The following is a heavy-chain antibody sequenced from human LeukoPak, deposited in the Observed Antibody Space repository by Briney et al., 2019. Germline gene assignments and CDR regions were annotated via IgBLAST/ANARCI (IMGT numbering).Heavy chain of an antibody. CDR1: GGSFSDYY. CDR3: AREVRYCSGGSCLGVNWFDP. D-gene: IGHD2-15*01. CDR2: INHSGST. Sequence: PSETLSLTCAVYGGSFSDYYWSWIRQPPGKGLEWIGEINHSGSTNYNPSLKSRVTIPVDTSKNQFSLKLSSVTAADTALYYCAREVRYCSGGSCLGVNWFDPWGQGTLVTVSS. J-gene: IGHJ5*02. V-gene: IGHV4-34*01.